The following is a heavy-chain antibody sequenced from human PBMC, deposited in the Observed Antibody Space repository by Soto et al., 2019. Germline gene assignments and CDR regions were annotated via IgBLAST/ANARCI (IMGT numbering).Heavy chain of an antibody. J-gene: IGHJ4*02. V-gene: IGHV1-46*01. CDR3: AKGRKESFYFDF. CDR2: IRPSGENT. CDR1: SYTLSKYN. Sequence: ASVKVSCKASSYTLSKYNIHWLRQAPGQGLEWLGIIRPSGENTGYAQRFQGRVTVTRDTSTSTVYMELTSLKSDDTGVYYCAKGRKESFYFDFWGQGILVTVSS.